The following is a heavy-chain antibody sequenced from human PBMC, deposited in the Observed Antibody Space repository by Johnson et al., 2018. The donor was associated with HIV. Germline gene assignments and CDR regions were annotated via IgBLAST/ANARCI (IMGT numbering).Heavy chain of an antibody. J-gene: IGHJ3*02. V-gene: IGHV3-23*01. CDR2: ISDSGGST. Sequence: VQVLESGGGLVQPGGSLRLSCAASGFTFSNYAMSWVRHAPGKGLEWVSAISDSGGSTNYADSVKGRFTISRDNSKNTLYLQMNSLRVEDTALYYCARVLVGATGDFDAFDIWGQGKMVTVSS. CDR3: ARVLVGATGDFDAFDI. CDR1: GFTFSNYA. D-gene: IGHD1-26*01.